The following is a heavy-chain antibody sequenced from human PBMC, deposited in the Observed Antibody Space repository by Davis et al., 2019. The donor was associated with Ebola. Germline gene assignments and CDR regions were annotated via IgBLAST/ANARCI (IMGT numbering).Heavy chain of an antibody. CDR3: AKRDPNCSGGSCYSGTYYYYYGMDV. J-gene: IGHJ6*02. CDR1: GFTFSSYA. V-gene: IGHV3-23*01. CDR2: ISGSGGST. D-gene: IGHD2-15*01. Sequence: GESLKISCAASGFTFSSYAMSWVRQAPGKGLEWVSAISGSGGSTYYADSVKGRFTISRDNSKNTLYLQMNGLRAEDTAVYYCAKRDPNCSGGSCYSGTYYYYYGMDVWGQGTTVTVSS.